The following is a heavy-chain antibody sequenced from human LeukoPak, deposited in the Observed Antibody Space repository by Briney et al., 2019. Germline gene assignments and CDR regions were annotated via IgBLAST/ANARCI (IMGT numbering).Heavy chain of an antibody. V-gene: IGHV1-69*05. D-gene: IGHD6-25*01. CDR3: ARGGYSSATAAIYDWFDP. CDR1: GGTFSSYA. Sequence: ASVKVSCKASGGTFSSYAISWVRQAPGQGLEWMGGIIPIFGTANYAQKLQGRVTITTDESTSTAYMELSSLRSEDTAVYYCARGGYSSATAAIYDWFDPWGQGTLVTVSS. J-gene: IGHJ5*02. CDR2: IIPIFGTA.